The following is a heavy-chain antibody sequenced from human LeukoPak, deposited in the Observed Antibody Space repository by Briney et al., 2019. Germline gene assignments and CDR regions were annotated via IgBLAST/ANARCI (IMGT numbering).Heavy chain of an antibody. D-gene: IGHD6-13*01. CDR2: ISGSGGST. Sequence: GGSLRLSCAASGFTSSSYAMSWVRQAPGKGVEGGSAISGSGGSTYYADSVKGRFTISRDNSKNTLYLQMNSLRAEDTAVYYCAKDSGPAGHYYYGMDVWGQGTTVTVSS. CDR3: AKDSGPAGHYYYGMDV. V-gene: IGHV3-23*01. CDR1: GFTSSSYA. J-gene: IGHJ6*02.